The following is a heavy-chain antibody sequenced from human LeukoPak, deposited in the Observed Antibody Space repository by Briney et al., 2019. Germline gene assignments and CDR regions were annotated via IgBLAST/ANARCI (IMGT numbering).Heavy chain of an antibody. CDR1: GFTFSSYG. CDR2: IWYDGSNK. Sequence: GGSLRLSCAASGFTFSSYGMHWVRQAPGKGLEWVAVIWYDGSNKYYADSVKGRFTISRDNSKNTLYLQMNSLRAEDTAVYYCARDPVVDTAMAIDYWGQGTLVTVSS. D-gene: IGHD5-18*01. J-gene: IGHJ4*02. CDR3: ARDPVVDTAMAIDY. V-gene: IGHV3-33*08.